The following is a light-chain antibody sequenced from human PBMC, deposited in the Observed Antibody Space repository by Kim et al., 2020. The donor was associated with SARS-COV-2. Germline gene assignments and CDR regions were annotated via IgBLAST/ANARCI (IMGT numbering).Light chain of an antibody. CDR2: RNN. CDR1: SSNIGSTY. J-gene: IGLJ3*02. CDR3: AAWDDSLSGPRV. V-gene: IGLV1-47*01. Sequence: RVTISCYGSSSNIGSTYVYWYQHLPETPPKLLIYRNNQRPSGVPDRFSGSKSGTSASLAISGLRSEDEADYYCAAWDDSLSGPRVFGGGTKLTVL.